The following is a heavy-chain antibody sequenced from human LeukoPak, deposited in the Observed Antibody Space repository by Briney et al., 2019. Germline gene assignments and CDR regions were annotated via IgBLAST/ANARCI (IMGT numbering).Heavy chain of an antibody. V-gene: IGHV1-2*04. CDR2: INLNTGGA. CDR3: ARDPTSTSNWEFDY. Sequence: ASVKVSCKASGYTFADYFIHWVRQAPGQGLEWMGRINLNTGGAEYAPKFQGWVTMTRDTSISTAYVEVNRLISDDTAVYYCARDPTSTSNWEFDYWGQGTLVIVSS. D-gene: IGHD1-26*01. J-gene: IGHJ4*02. CDR1: GYTFADYF.